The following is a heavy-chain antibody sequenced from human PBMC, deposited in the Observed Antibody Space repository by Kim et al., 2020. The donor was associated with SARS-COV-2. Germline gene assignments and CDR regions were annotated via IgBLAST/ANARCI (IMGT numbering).Heavy chain of an antibody. CDR1: GGSISSYY. Sequence: SETLSLTCTVSGGSISSYYWSWIRQPPGKGLEWIGYIYYSGSTNYNPSLKSRVTISVDTSKNQFSLKLSSVTAADTAVYYCAREAGYDFWSGYNGVGDALDIWGQGTMVTVSS. J-gene: IGHJ3*02. D-gene: IGHD3-3*01. V-gene: IGHV4-59*01. CDR2: IYYSGST. CDR3: AREAGYDFWSGYNGVGDALDI.